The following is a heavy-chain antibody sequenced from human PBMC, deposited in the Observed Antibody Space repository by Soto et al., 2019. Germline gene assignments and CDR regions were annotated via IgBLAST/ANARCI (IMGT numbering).Heavy chain of an antibody. Sequence: PGWSLRLSCASSVFIFSSYGMHWVRQAPVKGLEWVSVISYNGKNTFYADSVKGRFTISRDNSKNTLYLQMNSLKVEDTAVYYCAKVPSASGWSTPDYWGQGTLVTVSS. D-gene: IGHD6-19*01. CDR1: VFIFSSYG. V-gene: IGHV3-30*18. J-gene: IGHJ4*02. CDR3: AKVPSASGWSTPDY. CDR2: ISYNGKNT.